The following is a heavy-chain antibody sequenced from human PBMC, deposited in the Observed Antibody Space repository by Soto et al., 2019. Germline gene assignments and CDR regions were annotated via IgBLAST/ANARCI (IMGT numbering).Heavy chain of an antibody. J-gene: IGHJ4*02. CDR1: GFTFSSYA. CDR2: ISYDGSNK. V-gene: IGHV3-30-3*01. Sequence: QVQLVESGGGVVQPGRSLRLSCAASGFTFSSYAMHWVRQAPGKGLEWVAVISYDGSNKYYADSVKGRFTISRDNSKNTLYLQMNSLRAEDTAVYYCARDPDCSGGSCYSALFDYWGQGTLVTVSS. CDR3: ARDPDCSGGSCYSALFDY. D-gene: IGHD2-15*01.